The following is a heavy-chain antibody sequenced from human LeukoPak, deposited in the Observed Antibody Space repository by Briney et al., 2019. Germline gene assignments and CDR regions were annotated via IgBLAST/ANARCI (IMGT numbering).Heavy chain of an antibody. J-gene: IGHJ6*03. Sequence: SETLSLTCTVSGGSISSGGYYWSWIRQHPGKGLEWIGYIYYSGSTYYNPSLKSRVTISVDTSKNQFSLKLSSVTAAGTAVYYCARRPGFTNYYMDVWGKGTTVTVSS. CDR2: IYYSGST. D-gene: IGHD3-10*01. CDR3: ARRPGFTNYYMDV. CDR1: GGSISSGGYY. V-gene: IGHV4-31*03.